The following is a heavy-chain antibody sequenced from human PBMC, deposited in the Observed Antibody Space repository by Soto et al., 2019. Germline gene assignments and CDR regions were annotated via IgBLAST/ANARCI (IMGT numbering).Heavy chain of an antibody. CDR2: ISGSGGST. CDR1: GFSFSSYS. D-gene: IGHD6-19*01. J-gene: IGHJ3*02. V-gene: IGHV3-23*01. Sequence: GGSLRLSCVVSGFSFSSYSMSWVRQAPGKGLEWVSAISGSGGSTYYADSVKGRFTTSRDNSKNTLYLQMNSLRAEDTAVYYCAKDHYRLVNDAFDIWGQGTMVTVSS. CDR3: AKDHYRLVNDAFDI.